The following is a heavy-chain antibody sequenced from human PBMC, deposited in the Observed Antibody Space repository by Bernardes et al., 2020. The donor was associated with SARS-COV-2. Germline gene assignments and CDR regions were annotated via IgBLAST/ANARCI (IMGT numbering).Heavy chain of an antibody. CDR3: ARLGDSGGSSYFHFDF. D-gene: IGHD2-15*01. Sequence: ASVKVSCKASGYMFSNYNMHWVRQAPGQRLEWMGWIYGGNGNTKYSENFQDRVTMTKETSTSTAYMELRSLRSDDTALYYCARLGDSGGSSYFHFDFWGQGALVTVSS. J-gene: IGHJ4*02. V-gene: IGHV1-3*01. CDR2: IYGGNGNT. CDR1: GYMFSNYN.